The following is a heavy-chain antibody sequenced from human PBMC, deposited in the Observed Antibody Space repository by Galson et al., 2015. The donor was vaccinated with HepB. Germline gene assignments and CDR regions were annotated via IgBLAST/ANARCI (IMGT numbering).Heavy chain of an antibody. Sequence: PALVKPTQTLTLTCTFSGFSLSTSGMCVSWIRQPPGKALEWLARIDWDDDKYYSTSLKTRLTISKDTSKNQVVLTMTNMDPVDIATYYCARIAYCSGGSCYSDAFDIWGQGTMVTVSS. CDR2: IDWDDDK. CDR3: ARIAYCSGGSCYSDAFDI. D-gene: IGHD2-15*01. CDR1: GFSLSTSGMC. J-gene: IGHJ3*02. V-gene: IGHV2-70*11.